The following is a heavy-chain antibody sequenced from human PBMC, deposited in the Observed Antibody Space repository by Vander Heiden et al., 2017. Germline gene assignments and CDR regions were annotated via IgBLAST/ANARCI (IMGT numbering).Heavy chain of an antibody. J-gene: IGHJ5*02. V-gene: IGHV3-33*01. Sequence: QVQLVASGGGVVQPGRSLRLSCAASGFTFSSYGMHWVRQAPGEGLGVVAVIWYDGSNKYYADSVKGRFTISRDNSKNTLYLQMNSLRAEDTAVYYCARDSGSGWHGGWFDPWGQGTLVTVSS. CDR3: ARDSGSGWHGGWFDP. D-gene: IGHD6-19*01. CDR2: IWYDGSNK. CDR1: GFTFSSYG.